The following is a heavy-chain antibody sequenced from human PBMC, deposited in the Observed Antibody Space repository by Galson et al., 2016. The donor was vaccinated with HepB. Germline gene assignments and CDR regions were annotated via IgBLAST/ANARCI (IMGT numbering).Heavy chain of an antibody. J-gene: IGHJ6*02. Sequence: ASGYTFSNYDINWVRQAPGQGPEWMAWMNPKSGNTGYAQSFKARVTMTRDTSISTAYMELYSLTSEDTAVYFCARGGTLPKTNLYGMDVWGQGTTVTVSS. CDR3: ARGGTLPKTNLYGMDV. CDR1: GYTFSNYD. V-gene: IGHV1-8*01. CDR2: MNPKSGNT. D-gene: IGHD2-8*01.